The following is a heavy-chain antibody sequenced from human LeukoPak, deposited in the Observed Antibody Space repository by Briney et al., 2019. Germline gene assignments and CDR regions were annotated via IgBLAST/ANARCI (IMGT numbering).Heavy chain of an antibody. CDR2: ASSNGFTK. J-gene: IGHJ4*02. D-gene: IGHD6-19*01. Sequence: PGGSLRLSCAASRFTLSDHYMTWVRQAPGKGLEWIAYASSNGFTKNYADSVKGRFTISRDNAKNSLYLQMNTLRAEDTAVYYCARELGGSGFDYWGQGTLVTVSS. CDR1: RFTLSDHY. V-gene: IGHV3-11*04. CDR3: ARELGGSGFDY.